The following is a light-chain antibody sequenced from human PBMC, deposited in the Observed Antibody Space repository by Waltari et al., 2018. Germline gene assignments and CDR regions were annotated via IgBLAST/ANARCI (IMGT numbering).Light chain of an antibody. CDR3: QSYDTSLSVV. V-gene: IGLV1-40*01. Sequence: QPVLTQPPSVSGSPAQTFTITCTGTGSNHWAGYAPHWYQQLPGKAPRLLIYGVNTRPLGVPDRFFGSQSGTSASLAIIGLQAEDEGDYYCQSYDTSLSVVFGGGTKLTVL. J-gene: IGLJ2*01. CDR1: GSNHWAGYA. CDR2: GVN.